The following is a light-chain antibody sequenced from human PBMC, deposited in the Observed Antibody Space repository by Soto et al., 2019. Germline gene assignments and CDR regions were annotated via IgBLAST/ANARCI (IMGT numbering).Light chain of an antibody. CDR2: HAS. CDR3: QEYNTYSRT. J-gene: IGKJ1*01. V-gene: IGKV1-5*01. CDR1: QSISIW. Sequence: DIPMTQSPSTLSASVGDRVTITCRASQSISIWLAWYQQKPGKAPKVLIFHASTLQSGVPSRFSGGGSGTEFTLTITSLQPDDFATYYCQEYNTYSRTFGQGTKVEVK.